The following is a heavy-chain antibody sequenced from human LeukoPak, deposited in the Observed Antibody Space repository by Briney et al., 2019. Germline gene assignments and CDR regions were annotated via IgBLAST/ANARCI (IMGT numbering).Heavy chain of an antibody. CDR1: GYTFTGYY. CDR3: ARSTGHYFDN. V-gene: IGHV1-2*02. D-gene: IGHD4-11*01. J-gene: IGHJ4*02. CDR2: INPNSGGT. Sequence: ASVKVSFKASGYTFTGYYMHWVRQAPGQGLEWMGWINPNSGGTNYAEKFQGRVTMTRDTSISTAYVELSGLRSDDTAVYYCARSTGHYFDNWGQGTLVTVSS.